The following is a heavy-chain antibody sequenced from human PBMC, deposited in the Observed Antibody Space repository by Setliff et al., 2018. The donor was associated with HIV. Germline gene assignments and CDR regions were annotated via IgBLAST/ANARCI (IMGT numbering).Heavy chain of an antibody. CDR2: IYPGDSDT. CDR3: VRQPSGFLFPNDACDM. CDR1: GYSFTTYW. J-gene: IGHJ3*02. V-gene: IGHV5-51*01. D-gene: IGHD3-3*01. Sequence: PGESLTISCKGSGYSFTTYWIGWVRQMPGKGLEWMGIIYPGDSDTKYSPSFQGHVIISADKSINTAYVQWISLKASDTAMYYCVRQPSGFLFPNDACDMWGQGTMVTVS.